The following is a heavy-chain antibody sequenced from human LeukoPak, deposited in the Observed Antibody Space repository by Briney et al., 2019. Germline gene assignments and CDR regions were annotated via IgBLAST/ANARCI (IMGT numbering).Heavy chain of an antibody. D-gene: IGHD3-10*01. CDR1: GGSFSGYY. CDR3: AKDRSSGNNYYYYMDV. Sequence: PSETLSLTCAVYGGSFSGYYWSWIRQPPGKGLEWIGEINHSGSTNYNPSLKSRVTISVDTSKNQFSLKLSSVTAADTAVYYCAKDRSSGNNYYYYMDVWGKGTTVTISS. CDR2: INHSGST. V-gene: IGHV4-34*01. J-gene: IGHJ6*03.